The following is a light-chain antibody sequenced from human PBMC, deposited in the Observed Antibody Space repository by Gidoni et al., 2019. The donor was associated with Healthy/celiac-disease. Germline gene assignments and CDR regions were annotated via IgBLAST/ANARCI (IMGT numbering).Light chain of an antibody. V-gene: IGKV3-20*01. CDR2: GAS. J-gene: IGKJ4*01. Sequence: IVLTQSPGTLSLSPGERDTLSCRPSQRVSSSYVAWYQQKPGQAPRLLIYGASSRATGIPDRFSGSGSGTEFTVTISSLEPEDFAVYYCQQYGSSPLTFGGGTKVEIK. CDR1: QRVSSSY. CDR3: QQYGSSPLT.